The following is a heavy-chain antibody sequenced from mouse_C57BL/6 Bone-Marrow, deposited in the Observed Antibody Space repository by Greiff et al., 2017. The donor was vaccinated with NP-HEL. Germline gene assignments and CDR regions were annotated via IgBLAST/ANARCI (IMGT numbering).Heavy chain of an antibody. Sequence: QVQLQQSGPELVKPGASVKLSCKASGYTFTSYDINWVKQRPGQGLEWIGEIDPSDSYTNYNQKFKGKATLTVDTSSSTAYMQLSSLTSEDSAVYYCARLTGASWFAYWGQGTLVTVSA. CDR1: GYTFTSYD. J-gene: IGHJ3*01. D-gene: IGHD4-1*01. CDR2: IDPSDSYT. V-gene: IGHV1-50*01. CDR3: ARLTGASWFAY.